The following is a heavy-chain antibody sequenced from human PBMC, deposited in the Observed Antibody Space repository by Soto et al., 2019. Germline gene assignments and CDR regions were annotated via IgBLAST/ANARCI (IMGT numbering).Heavy chain of an antibody. D-gene: IGHD2-15*01. V-gene: IGHV1-69*13. CDR3: ARSLVLPSHYYRLAV. CDR2: IIPIFGTA. J-gene: IGHJ6*02. CDR1: GGTFSSYA. Sequence: SVKVACKACGGTFSSYAISWVRQAPGQGLEWMGGIIPIFGTANYAQKFQGRVTITADESTSTAYMELSSLRSEDTAVYYCARSLVLPSHYYRLAVWGQGTTVTGSS.